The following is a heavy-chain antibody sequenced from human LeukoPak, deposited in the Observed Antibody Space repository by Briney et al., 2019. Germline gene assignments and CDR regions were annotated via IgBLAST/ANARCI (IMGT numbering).Heavy chain of an antibody. J-gene: IGHJ4*02. CDR1: GGTFSSYA. V-gene: IGHV1-69*05. Sequence: SVKVSCKASGGTFSSYAISWVRQAPGHGLEWMGGSIPIFGTANYAQKFQSRVTITTDESTSTAYMELSSLRSEDTAVYYCARGRGVGATLYYFDYWGQGTLVTVSS. D-gene: IGHD1-26*01. CDR3: ARGRGVGATLYYFDY. CDR2: SIPIFGTA.